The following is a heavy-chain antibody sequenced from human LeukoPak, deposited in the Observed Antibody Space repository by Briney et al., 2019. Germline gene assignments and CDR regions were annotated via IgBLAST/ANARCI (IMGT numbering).Heavy chain of an antibody. CDR3: ARDISSVVEAGYNDY. CDR2: ISSSSSYI. Sequence: KPGGSLRLSCAASGFTFSSYSMNWVRQASGKGLEWVPSISSSSSYIYYADSVKGRFTISRDNAKNSLYLQMNSLRAGDTAVYYCARDISSVVEAGYNDYWGQGTLVTVSS. D-gene: IGHD3-9*01. V-gene: IGHV3-21*01. CDR1: GFTFSSYS. J-gene: IGHJ4*02.